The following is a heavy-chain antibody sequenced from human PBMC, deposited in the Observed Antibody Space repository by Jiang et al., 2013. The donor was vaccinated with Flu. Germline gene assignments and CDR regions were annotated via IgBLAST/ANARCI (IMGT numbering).Heavy chain of an antibody. D-gene: IGHD4-23*01. J-gene: IGHJ4*02. Sequence: GSGLVKPSETLSLTCTVSGGSISSYYWSWIRQPPGKGLEWIGYIYYSGSTNYNPSLKSRVTISVDTSKNQFSLKLSSVTAADTAVYYCARGDYGGNSDYFDYWGQGTLVTVSS. CDR1: GGSISSYY. CDR3: ARGDYGGNSDYFDY. V-gene: IGHV4-59*01. CDR2: IYYSGST.